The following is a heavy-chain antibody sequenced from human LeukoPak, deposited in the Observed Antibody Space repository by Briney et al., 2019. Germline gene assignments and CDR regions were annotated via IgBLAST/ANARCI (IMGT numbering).Heavy chain of an antibody. CDR3: VASAYYYYYYMDV. V-gene: IGHV4-59*08. CDR1: GGSISSYY. Sequence: SETLSLTCTVSGGSISSYYWSWIRQPPGKGLEWIGYIYYSGSTNYNPSLKSRVTISVDTSKNQFSLKLSSVTAADTAVYYCVASAYYYYYYMDVWGKGTTVTISS. J-gene: IGHJ6*03. D-gene: IGHD2-2*01. CDR2: IYYSGST.